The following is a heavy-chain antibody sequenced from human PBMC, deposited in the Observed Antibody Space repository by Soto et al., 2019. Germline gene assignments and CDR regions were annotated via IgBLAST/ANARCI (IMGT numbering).Heavy chain of an antibody. CDR1: GYTFTNYN. CDR2: ISAYNGNT. CDR3: ARQLATAFDY. D-gene: IGHD6-13*01. V-gene: IGHV1-18*01. Sequence: QVQLVQSGADVKKTGASVKVSCKASGYTFTNYNINWVRQAPGQGLEWMGWISAYNGNTYYAQKFQDRVTMTTDTSTSTVYMEVRSLRSDDTALYYCARQLATAFDYWGQGTLVTVSS. J-gene: IGHJ4*02.